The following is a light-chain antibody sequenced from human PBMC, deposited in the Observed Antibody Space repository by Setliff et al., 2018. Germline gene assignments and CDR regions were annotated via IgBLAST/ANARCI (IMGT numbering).Light chain of an antibody. CDR1: CSDIGGYNY. Sequence: QSVLTQPPSASGSPGQSVTISCTGTCSDIGGYNYVSWYQQHPGKAPKLMIYEVNKRPSGVPDRFSGSKSGNTASLTVSGLQAEDEADYYCSSYAGSRNFYVFGTGTKVTVL. CDR2: EVN. CDR3: SSYAGSRNFYV. V-gene: IGLV2-8*01. J-gene: IGLJ1*01.